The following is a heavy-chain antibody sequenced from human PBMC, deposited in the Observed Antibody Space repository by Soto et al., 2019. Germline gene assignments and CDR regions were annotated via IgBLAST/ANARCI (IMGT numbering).Heavy chain of an antibody. CDR3: ATTAEALDTEMLKGLAH. CDR2: ILPIFGTP. V-gene: IGHV1-69*13. Sequence: SVKVCCKASGGPVSNSAIILGRQAPGQGLEWMGGILPIFGTPNYSQKFHGRLTISAYEFSSTAYMELKILRSEDTAVYYCATTAEALDTEMLKGLAHWGQGSLVTVSS. J-gene: IGHJ4*02. CDR1: GGPVSNSA. D-gene: IGHD5-18*01.